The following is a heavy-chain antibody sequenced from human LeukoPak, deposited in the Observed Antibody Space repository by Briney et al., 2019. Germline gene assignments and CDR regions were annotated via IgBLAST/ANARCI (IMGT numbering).Heavy chain of an antibody. V-gene: IGHV4-39*02. CDR2: IYYNGRT. J-gene: IGHJ4*02. CDR3: ARAWWGYSSGWYYFDY. CDR1: GDSINNNNYY. Sequence: PSETLSLTCTVSGDSINNNNYYWGWLRQPPGEGLEWIGNIYYNGRTYYSPSLKSRGTISVDTSNNQFSLKLNSVTAADTAVYYCARAWWGYSSGWYYFDYWGQGTLVTVSS. D-gene: IGHD6-19*01.